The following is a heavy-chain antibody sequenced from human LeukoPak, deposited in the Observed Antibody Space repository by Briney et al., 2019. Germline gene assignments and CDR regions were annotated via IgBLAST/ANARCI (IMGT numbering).Heavy chain of an antibody. CDR2: ISSSSSYI. D-gene: IGHD2-15*01. CDR1: GFTFSSYT. CDR3: ARESYCTGGSCGRYFDY. J-gene: IGHJ4*02. Sequence: GGSLRLSCVASGFTFSSYTMNWVRQAPGKGLEWVSSISSSSSYIYYADPMKGRFTISRDNAKRSLYLQMNSLRAEDTAVYYCARESYCTGGSCGRYFDYWGQGTLVTVSS. V-gene: IGHV3-21*01.